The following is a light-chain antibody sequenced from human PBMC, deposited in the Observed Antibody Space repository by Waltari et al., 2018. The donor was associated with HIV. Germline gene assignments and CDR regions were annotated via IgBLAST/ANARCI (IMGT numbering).Light chain of an antibody. Sequence: QSALTQPASVSGSPGQSITISCTGTNSDVGDYNYVSWYQQHPGKAPKLMIFEVSYRPSGVSNRFSGSKSGNTASLTISGLQAEDEADYYCSSYTSTSIPVFGGGTKLTVL. J-gene: IGLJ2*01. CDR3: SSYTSTSIPV. CDR1: NSDVGDYNY. CDR2: EVS. V-gene: IGLV2-14*01.